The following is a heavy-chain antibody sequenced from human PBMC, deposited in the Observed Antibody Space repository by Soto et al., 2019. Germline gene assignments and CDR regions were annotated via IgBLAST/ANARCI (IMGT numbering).Heavy chain of an antibody. CDR1: GGSISSGCYS. Sequence: TSETLSLTCAVCGGSISSGCYSWSWIRQAPGKGLEWIGYIYHSGSTYYNPSLKSRVTISVDRSKNQFSLKLSSVTAADTAVYYCHRATDYDFWSGYYTHAWFDPWGQGTLVTVSS. CDR2: IYHSGST. V-gene: IGHV4-30-2*01. D-gene: IGHD3-3*01. CDR3: HRATDYDFWSGYYTHAWFDP. J-gene: IGHJ5*02.